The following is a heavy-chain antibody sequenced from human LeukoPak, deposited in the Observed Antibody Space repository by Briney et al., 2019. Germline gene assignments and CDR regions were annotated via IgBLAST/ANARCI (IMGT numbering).Heavy chain of an antibody. J-gene: IGHJ6*02. D-gene: IGHD6-6*01. Sequence: SETLSLTCTVSGGSISSGGYSWSWIRQHPGKGLEWIGYIYYSGSTYYNPSLKSRVTISVDTSKNQFSLKLSSVTAADTAVYYCARSGSYADSSSSGDYYYGMDVWGQGTTVTVSS. CDR1: GGSISSGGYS. V-gene: IGHV4-31*02. CDR2: IYYSGST. CDR3: ARSGSYADSSSSGDYYYGMDV.